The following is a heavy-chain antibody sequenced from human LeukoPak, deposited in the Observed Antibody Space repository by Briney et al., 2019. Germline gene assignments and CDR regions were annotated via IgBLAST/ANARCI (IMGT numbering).Heavy chain of an antibody. CDR3: ARHACSSTSCSLDAFDI. D-gene: IGHD2-2*01. CDR2: IYPGDSDT. V-gene: IGHV5-51*01. CDR1: GYSFTSYW. Sequence: LGESLKISCKGSGYSFTSYWIGWVRQLPGKGLEWMGIIYPGDSDTRYSPSFQGQVTISADKSISTAYLQWSSLKASDTAMYYCARHACSSTSCSLDAFDIWGQGTMVTVSS. J-gene: IGHJ3*02.